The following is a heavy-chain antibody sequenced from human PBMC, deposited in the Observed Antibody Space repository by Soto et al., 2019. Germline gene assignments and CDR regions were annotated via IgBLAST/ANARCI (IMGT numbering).Heavy chain of an antibody. CDR3: ARVGSSWYLGMDV. CDR2: IYYTGST. Sequence: QVQLQESGPGLVKPSETLSLTCTVSGGSISNYYWSWIRQPPGMGLEWIGYIYYTGSTNYNPSLKIRVTISVDTSKNQFSLKLSSVTAADTAVYYCARVGSSWYLGMDVWGQGTTVTVSS. CDR1: GGSISNYY. D-gene: IGHD6-13*01. V-gene: IGHV4-59*01. J-gene: IGHJ6*02.